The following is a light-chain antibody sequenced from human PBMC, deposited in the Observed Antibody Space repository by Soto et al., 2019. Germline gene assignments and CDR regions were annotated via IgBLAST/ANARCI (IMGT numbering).Light chain of an antibody. CDR1: QSVGSN. CDR3: QQYNNWPCT. J-gene: IGKJ1*01. V-gene: IGKV3-15*01. CDR2: GAS. Sequence: EIVMTQSPATLSVSPGERATLSCRASQSVGSNLAWYQQKPGQAPRLLIYGASTRATDIPARFSGSGSGTEFTLTISSLQSEDFAEYYCQQYNNWPCTSGHGTKVDIK.